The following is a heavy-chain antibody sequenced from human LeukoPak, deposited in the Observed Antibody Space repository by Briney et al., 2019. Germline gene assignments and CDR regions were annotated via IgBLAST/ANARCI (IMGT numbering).Heavy chain of an antibody. CDR2: INPHSGGT. V-gene: IGHV1-2*02. Sequence: EASVKVSCKASGFTFTGYYIHWVRQAPGQGLEWMGYINPHSGGTNSPQKFQGGVTMTTDTSISAAYMELSSLISDDTAMYYCVREGNELLSKNFDYWGQGTLVTVSS. CDR1: GFTFTGYY. CDR3: VREGNELLSKNFDY. D-gene: IGHD2-21*02. J-gene: IGHJ4*02.